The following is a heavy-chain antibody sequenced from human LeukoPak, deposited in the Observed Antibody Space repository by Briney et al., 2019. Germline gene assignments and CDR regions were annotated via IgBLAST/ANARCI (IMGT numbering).Heavy chain of an antibody. CDR3: AITPWFGDYYMDA. J-gene: IGHJ6*03. D-gene: IGHD2-21*01. CDR1: GYTFTGYY. CDR2: INPNSGGT. Sequence: ASVKVSCKASGYTFTGYYMHWVRQAPGQGLEWMGCINPNSGGTKYAQKFQGRVTMTRDTSISTASMEVSRLRSDDTAVYYCAITPWFGDYYMDAWGKGTTVTVSS. V-gene: IGHV1-2*02.